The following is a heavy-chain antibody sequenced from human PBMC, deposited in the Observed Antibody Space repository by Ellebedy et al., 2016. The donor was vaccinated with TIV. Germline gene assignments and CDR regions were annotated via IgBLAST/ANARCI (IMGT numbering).Heavy chain of an antibody. Sequence: GESLKISXAASGFTFSSYSMNWVRQAPGKGLEWVSYISSSSSTIYYADSVKGRFTISRDNAKNSLYLQMNSLRAEDTAVYYCARDRLGIATLLGYYGMDVWGQGTTVTVSS. CDR2: ISSSSSTI. D-gene: IGHD7-27*01. J-gene: IGHJ6*02. CDR1: GFTFSSYS. V-gene: IGHV3-48*04. CDR3: ARDRLGIATLLGYYGMDV.